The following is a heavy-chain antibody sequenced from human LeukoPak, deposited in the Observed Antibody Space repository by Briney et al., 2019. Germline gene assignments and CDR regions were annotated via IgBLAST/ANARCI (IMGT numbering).Heavy chain of an antibody. D-gene: IGHD5-24*01. Sequence: PGGSLRLSCAASGFTFDRFTIHWVRQTPGKGLEWVSLINRRGHTFYADSVKGRFTISRDNSKNTMYLQMNSLRAEDTAVYYCASQDGYNLRETYYFDYWGQGTLVTVSS. CDR3: ASQDGYNLRETYYFDY. CDR2: INRRGHT. CDR1: GFTFDRFT. V-gene: IGHV3-43*01. J-gene: IGHJ4*02.